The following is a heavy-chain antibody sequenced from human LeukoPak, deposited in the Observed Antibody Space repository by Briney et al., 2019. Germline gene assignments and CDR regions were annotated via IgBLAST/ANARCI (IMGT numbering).Heavy chain of an antibody. Sequence: PSETLSLTCAVYGGSFSGYYWSWIRQPPGKGLEWIGEINHSGSTNYNPSLKSRVTISVDTSKHQFSLQLSSVTAADTAVYYCARGGGRPTYDSSGYYYPQLPTKYYFDYWGQGTLVTVSS. CDR3: ARGGGRPTYDSSGYYYPQLPTKYYFDY. D-gene: IGHD3-22*01. J-gene: IGHJ4*02. CDR2: INHSGST. CDR1: GGSFSGYY. V-gene: IGHV4-34*01.